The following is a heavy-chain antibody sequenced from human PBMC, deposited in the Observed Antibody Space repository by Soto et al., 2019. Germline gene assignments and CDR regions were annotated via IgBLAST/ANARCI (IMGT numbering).Heavy chain of an antibody. Sequence: PGGSLRLSCAASGFTFSSYGMHWVRQAPGKGLEWVSAISGSGGSTYYADSVKGRFTISRDNSKNTLYLQMNSLRAEDTAVYYCAKLAFIVVVTATQFDYWGQGTLVTVSS. D-gene: IGHD2-21*02. CDR3: AKLAFIVVVTATQFDY. CDR2: ISGSGGST. CDR1: GFTFSSYG. V-gene: IGHV3-23*01. J-gene: IGHJ4*02.